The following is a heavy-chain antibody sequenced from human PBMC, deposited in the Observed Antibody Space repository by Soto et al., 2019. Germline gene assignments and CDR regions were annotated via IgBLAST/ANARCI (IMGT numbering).Heavy chain of an antibody. V-gene: IGHV3-53*01. CDR2: IYSGGST. D-gene: IGHD3-22*01. CDR3: ARHDYYDSSGYYPN. J-gene: IGHJ4*02. CDR1: GFTVSSNY. Sequence: SGGSLRLSCAASGFTVSSNYMSWVRQAPGKGLEWVSVIYSGGSTYYADSVKGRFTISRDNSKNTLYLQMNSLRAEDTAVYYCARHDYYDSSGYYPNWGQGALVTVSS.